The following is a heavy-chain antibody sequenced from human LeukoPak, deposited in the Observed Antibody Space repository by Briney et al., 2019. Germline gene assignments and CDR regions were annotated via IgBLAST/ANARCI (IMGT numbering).Heavy chain of an antibody. Sequence: GGSQRLSCAASGFTFDDYAMHWVRHAPGKGLEWVSLISWDGGSTYYADSVKGRFTISRANSKNSLYLQMNSLRAEDTALSYCAKDALNVDTAMVTDYYYYYMDVWGKGTTVTGSS. CDR3: AKDALNVDTAMVTDYYYYYMDV. CDR1: GFTFDDYA. CDR2: ISWDGGST. D-gene: IGHD5-18*01. J-gene: IGHJ6*03. V-gene: IGHV3-43D*03.